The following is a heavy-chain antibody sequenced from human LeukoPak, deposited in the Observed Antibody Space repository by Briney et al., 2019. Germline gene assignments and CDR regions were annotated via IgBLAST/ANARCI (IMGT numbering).Heavy chain of an antibody. J-gene: IGHJ4*02. CDR3: ARNIVVDYFDY. CDR1: GYTFTSYG. D-gene: IGHD2-15*01. CDR2: TGAYNGNT. V-gene: IGHV1-18*01. Sequence: ASVKVSCKASGYTFTSYGISWVRQAPGQGLEWMGWTGAYNGNTNYAQKLQGRVTMTTDTSTSTAYMELRSLRSDDTAVYYCARNIVVDYFDYWGQGTLVTVSS.